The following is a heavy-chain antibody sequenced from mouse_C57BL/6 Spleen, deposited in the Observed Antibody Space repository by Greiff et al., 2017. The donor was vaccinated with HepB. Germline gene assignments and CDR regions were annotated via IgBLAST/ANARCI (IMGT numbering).Heavy chain of an antibody. CDR3: ARRGRVDY. Sequence: QVQLKQPGAELVKPGASVKLSCKASGYTFTSYWMQWVKQRPGQGLEWIGEIDPSDSYTNYNQKFKGKATLTVDTSSSTAYMQLSSLTSEDSAVYYCARRGRVDYWGQGTTLTVSS. J-gene: IGHJ2*01. CDR1: GYTFTSYW. V-gene: IGHV1-50*01. CDR2: IDPSDSYT.